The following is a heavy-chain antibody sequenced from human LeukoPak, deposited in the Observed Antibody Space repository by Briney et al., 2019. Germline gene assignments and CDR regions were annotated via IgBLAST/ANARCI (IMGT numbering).Heavy chain of an antibody. D-gene: IGHD6-19*01. CDR3: ARGLMTVAGVFDY. Sequence: SETLSLTCTVSGGSISSGGYYWSWIRQHPGKGLEWIGYIYYSGSTYYNPSLKSRVTISVDTSKNQFSLELSSVTAADTAVYYCARGLMTVAGVFDYWGQGTLVTVSS. CDR1: GGSISSGGYY. CDR2: IYYSGST. J-gene: IGHJ4*02. V-gene: IGHV4-31*03.